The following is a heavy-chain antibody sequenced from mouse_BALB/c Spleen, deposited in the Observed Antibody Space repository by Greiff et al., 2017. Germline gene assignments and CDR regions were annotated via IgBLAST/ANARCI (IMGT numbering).Heavy chain of an antibody. CDR2: IRNKANGYTT. V-gene: IGHV7-3*02. CDR1: GFTFTDYY. Sequence: EVKLVESGGGLVQPGGSLRLSCATSGFTFTDYYMSWVRQPPGKALEWLGFIRNKANGYTTEYSASVKGRFTISRDNSQSILYLQMNTLRAEDSATYYCARAQPPTMIRYFDVWGAGTTVTVSS. J-gene: IGHJ1*01. CDR3: ARAQPPTMIRYFDV. D-gene: IGHD2-4*01.